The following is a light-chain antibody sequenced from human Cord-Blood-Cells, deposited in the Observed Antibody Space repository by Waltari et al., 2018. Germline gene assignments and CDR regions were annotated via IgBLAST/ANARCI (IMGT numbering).Light chain of an antibody. CDR1: PSVLYSPNNENY. V-gene: IGKV4-1*01. Sequence: DIVMTQSPDPLAVSLRERPTINCKSSPSVLYSPNNENYLAWYQQKPGQPPKLLIYWASTRESGVPDRFSGSGSGTDFTLTISSLQAEDVAVYYCQQYYSTPYSFGQGTKLEIK. J-gene: IGKJ2*03. CDR2: WAS. CDR3: QQYYSTPYS.